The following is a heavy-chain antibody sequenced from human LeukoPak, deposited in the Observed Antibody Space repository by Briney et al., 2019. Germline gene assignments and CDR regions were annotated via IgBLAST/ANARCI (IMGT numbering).Heavy chain of an antibody. CDR1: GFTFDDYA. D-gene: IGHD3-22*01. V-gene: IGHV3-9*03. CDR3: TTDGEDDSSGFYSDY. Sequence: GGSLRLSCAASGFTFDDYAMHWVRQAPGKGLEWVSGISWNSGSIGYADSVKGRFTISRDNAKNSLYLRMNSLRAEDMALYYCTTDGEDDSSGFYSDYWGQGTLVTVSS. J-gene: IGHJ4*02. CDR2: ISWNSGSI.